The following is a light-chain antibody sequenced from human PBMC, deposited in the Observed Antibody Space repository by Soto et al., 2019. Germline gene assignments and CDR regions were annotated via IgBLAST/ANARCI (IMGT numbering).Light chain of an antibody. Sequence: AIQMTQSPSSLSASVGDRVIITCRASQAIRTELGWYQQRPGKAPKLLIYGTANLQSGVPSRFSGSGSGTAFTLTINGLQPEDFATYYCLQDYSYPRTFGQGTKV. J-gene: IGKJ1*01. CDR3: LQDYSYPRT. CDR1: QAIRTE. V-gene: IGKV1-6*01. CDR2: GTA.